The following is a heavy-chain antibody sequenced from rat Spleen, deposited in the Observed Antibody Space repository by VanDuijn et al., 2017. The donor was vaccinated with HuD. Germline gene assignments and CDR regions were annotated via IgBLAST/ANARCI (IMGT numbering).Heavy chain of an antibody. CDR1: GFTFSNYY. CDR2: ISYEGTAT. J-gene: IGHJ2*01. Sequence: EVQLMESGGGLVQPGRSLKLSCAASGFTFSNYYMAWVRQTPKKGLEWVASISYEGTATFYGDSVKGRFTISRANAEATLYLQMSGLRSEDTATYYCTRGYYFDYWGQGVMVTVSS. CDR3: TRGYYFDY. V-gene: IGHV5-22*01.